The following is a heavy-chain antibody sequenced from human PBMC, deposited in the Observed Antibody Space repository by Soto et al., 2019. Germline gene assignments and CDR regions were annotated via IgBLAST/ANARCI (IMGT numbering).Heavy chain of an antibody. CDR2: IYYSGST. Sequence: QLQLQESGPGLVKPSETLSLTCTVSGGSISSSSYYWGWIRQPPGKGLEWIGSIYYSGSTYYNPSLKSRVTISVDTSKNQFSLKLSSVTAADTAVYYCARPVAIPGGAVFPDYYYYYYMDVWGKGTTVTVSS. CDR1: GGSISSSSYY. CDR3: ARPVAIPGGAVFPDYYYYYYMDV. J-gene: IGHJ6*03. V-gene: IGHV4-39*01. D-gene: IGHD3-16*01.